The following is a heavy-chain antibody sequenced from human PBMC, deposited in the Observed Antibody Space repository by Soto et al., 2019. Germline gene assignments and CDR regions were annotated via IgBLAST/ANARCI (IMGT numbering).Heavy chain of an antibody. V-gene: IGHV4-59*01. CDR3: ARVSMSTVSWGFDP. D-gene: IGHD4-4*01. CDR2: IYNSGTT. CDR1: GDSITSNH. J-gene: IGHJ5*02. Sequence: ETLSLTCAVSGDSITSNHWNWIRQPPGRGLEWIGYIYNSGTTKYNPSLKSRVIISVDTSKNQLSLKLSSVTAADTAVYYCARVSMSTVSWGFDPWGQGTLVTVSS.